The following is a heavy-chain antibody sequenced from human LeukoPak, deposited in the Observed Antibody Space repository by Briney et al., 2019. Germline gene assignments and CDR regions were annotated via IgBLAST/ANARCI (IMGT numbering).Heavy chain of an antibody. CDR2: INHSGST. D-gene: IGHD4-11*01. V-gene: IGHV4-39*07. J-gene: IGHJ4*02. Sequence: SETLSLTCTVSGGSISSSSYYWGWIRQPPGKGLEWIGEINHSGSTNYNPSLKSRVTISVDTSKNQFSLKLSSVTAADTAVYYCASDPLDYKNGDYWGQGTLVTVSS. CDR1: GGSISSSSYY. CDR3: ASDPLDYKNGDY.